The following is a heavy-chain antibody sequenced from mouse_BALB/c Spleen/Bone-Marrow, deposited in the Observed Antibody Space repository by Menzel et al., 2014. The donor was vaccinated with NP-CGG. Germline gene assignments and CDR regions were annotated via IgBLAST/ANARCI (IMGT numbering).Heavy chain of an antibody. D-gene: IGHD2-2*01. CDR2: IFPGDGDT. CDR3: ARSNYGYDVYFDH. Sequence: QVQLKQSGAELVRPGSSVKISCKASGYAFSNYWMNWVKQRPGQGLEWIGQIFPGDGDTNYNGKFKGKATLTADKSSSTAYMQLNSLTSEDSAVYFCARSNYGYDVYFDHWGLGTTLTVSS. V-gene: IGHV1-80*01. J-gene: IGHJ2*01. CDR1: GYAFSNYW.